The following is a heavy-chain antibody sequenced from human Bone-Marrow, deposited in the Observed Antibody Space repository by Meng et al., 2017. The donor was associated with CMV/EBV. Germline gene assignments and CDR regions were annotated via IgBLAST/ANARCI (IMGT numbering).Heavy chain of an antibody. CDR3: ARAGDFWSGYGLGGLFDP. Sequence: GESLKISCKASGYTFTSYYMHWVRQAPGQGLEWMGIINPSGGSTSYAQKFQGRVTMTRDTSTSTVYMELSSLRPEDTAVYYCARAGDFWSGYGLGGLFDPWGQGTLVTVSS. V-gene: IGHV1-46*01. D-gene: IGHD3-3*01. J-gene: IGHJ5*02. CDR2: INPSGGST. CDR1: GYTFTSYY.